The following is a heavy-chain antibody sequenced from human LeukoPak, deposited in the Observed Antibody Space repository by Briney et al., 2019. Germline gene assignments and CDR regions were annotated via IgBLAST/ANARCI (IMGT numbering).Heavy chain of an antibody. CDR3: AKRGLSRSCSH. Sequence: GGSLRLSCAASGVTFSTDWMSWVGQARGEGREWVANIKEDGSEKFHVDSVKGRFTIPRDNAKNSLFLQMNSLRVEDTAVYYCAKRGLSRSCSHWGQGTLVTVSS. J-gene: IGHJ4*02. CDR1: GVTFSTDW. D-gene: IGHD1-26*01. V-gene: IGHV3-7*01. CDR2: IKEDGSEK.